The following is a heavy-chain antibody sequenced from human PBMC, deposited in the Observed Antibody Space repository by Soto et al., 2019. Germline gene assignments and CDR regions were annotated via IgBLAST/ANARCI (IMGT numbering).Heavy chain of an antibody. CDR1: GYTFTRYG. Sequence: QVQLVQSGAEVKKPGASVKVSCKASGYTFTRYGISWVRQAPGQGLEWMGWISAYNGNTNSAQKLQGRVTMTTDASTSTAYMELRSLRSDDTAVYYCARAFPTPGYIWYYYYGMDVWGQGTTVTVCS. D-gene: IGHD6-13*01. CDR3: ARAFPTPGYIWYYYYGMDV. V-gene: IGHV1-18*01. CDR2: ISAYNGNT. J-gene: IGHJ6*02.